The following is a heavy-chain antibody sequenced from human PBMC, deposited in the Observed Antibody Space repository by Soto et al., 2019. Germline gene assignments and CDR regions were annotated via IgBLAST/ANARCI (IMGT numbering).Heavy chain of an antibody. V-gene: IGHV4-59*11. CDR3: ARGVKYQLLPPFYYYYMDV. Sequence: PLETNPHTNTVSYGNIVNLYWRWIRQTTGKGLEWIGYIYYSGSTNYNPSLKSRVTISVDTSKNQFSLKLSSVTAADTAVYYCARGVKYQLLPPFYYYYMDVWGKGTTVTVSS. CDR1: YGNIVNLY. D-gene: IGHD2-2*01. CDR2: IYYSGST. J-gene: IGHJ6*03.